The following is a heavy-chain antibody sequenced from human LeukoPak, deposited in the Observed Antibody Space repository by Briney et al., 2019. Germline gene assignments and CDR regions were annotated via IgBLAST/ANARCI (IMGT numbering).Heavy chain of an antibody. CDR3: ARKKGSGWYVNWFDP. CDR2: IKQDGSEK. V-gene: IGHV3-7*01. D-gene: IGHD6-19*01. CDR1: GFTFSGYW. J-gene: IGHJ5*02. Sequence: PGGSLRLSCAASGFTFSGYWMSWVRQAPGKGLEWVANIKQDGSEKYYVDSVKGRFTISRGNAKNSLYLQMNSLRAEDTAVYYCARKKGSGWYVNWFDPWGQGTLVTVSS.